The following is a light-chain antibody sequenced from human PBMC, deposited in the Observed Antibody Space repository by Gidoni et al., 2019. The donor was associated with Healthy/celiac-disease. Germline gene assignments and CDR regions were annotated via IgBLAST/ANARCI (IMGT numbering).Light chain of an antibody. V-gene: IGKV3-20*01. J-gene: IGKJ1*01. Sequence: EIVLTQSPGTLSLSPGERATLSCRASQSVSSSYLAWYQQKPGQAPRLLIYGASSRATGIPDRFRGSGSGTDFTLTISRLEPEDFAVYYCQQYGSSPPWTFGQXTKVEIK. CDR2: GAS. CDR3: QQYGSSPPWT. CDR1: QSVSSSY.